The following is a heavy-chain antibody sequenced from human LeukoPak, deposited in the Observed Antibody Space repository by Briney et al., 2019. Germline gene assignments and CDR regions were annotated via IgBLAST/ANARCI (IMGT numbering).Heavy chain of an antibody. V-gene: IGHV3-23*01. CDR2: ISGSGGST. CDR3: AKGLVGATALGPKIDY. Sequence: GGSLRLSCAASGFTFSSYAMSWVRQAPGKGLEWVSAISGSGGSTYYADSVKGRFTISRDNSKNTLYLQMNSLRVEDTAVYYCAKGLVGATALGPKIDYWGQGTLVTVSS. J-gene: IGHJ4*02. CDR1: GFTFSSYA. D-gene: IGHD1-26*01.